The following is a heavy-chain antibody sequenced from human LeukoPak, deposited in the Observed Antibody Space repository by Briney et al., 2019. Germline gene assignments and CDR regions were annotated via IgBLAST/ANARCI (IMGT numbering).Heavy chain of an antibody. V-gene: IGHV4-30-4*01. CDR3: PRLGVAGGYYYGMDV. CDR2: IYYSGST. Sequence: PSQTLSLTCTVSGGSISSGDYYWSWIRQPPGKGLEWIGYIYYSGSTYYNPSLKSRVTTSIDTSKNQFSLRLTSVTAADTAVYYCPRLGVAGGYYYGMDVWGQGTRSPSP. CDR1: GGSISSGDYY. J-gene: IGHJ6*02. D-gene: IGHD2-15*01.